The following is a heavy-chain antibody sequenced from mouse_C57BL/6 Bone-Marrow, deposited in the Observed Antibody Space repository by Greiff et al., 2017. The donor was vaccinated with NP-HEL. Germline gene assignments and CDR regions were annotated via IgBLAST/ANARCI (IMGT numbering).Heavy chain of an antibody. J-gene: IGHJ1*03. CDR1: GFTFSDYY. CDR2: INYDGSST. V-gene: IGHV5-16*01. Sequence: GQLVESEGGLVQPGSSMKLSCTASGFTFSDYYMAWVRQVPEKGLEWVANINYDGSSTYYLDSLKSRFIISRDNAKNILYLQMSSLKSEDTATYYCARPSYYGSSPYWYFDVWGTGTTVTVSS. CDR3: ARPSYYGSSPYWYFDV. D-gene: IGHD1-1*01.